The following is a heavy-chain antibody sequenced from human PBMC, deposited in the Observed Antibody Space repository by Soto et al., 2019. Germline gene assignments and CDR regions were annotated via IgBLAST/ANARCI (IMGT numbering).Heavy chain of an antibody. CDR3: ARVSKVAGFDY. D-gene: IGHD2-15*01. CDR1: GGSFSGYY. Sequence: QVQLQQWGAGLLKPSETLSLICAVYGGSFSGYYWCWIRQPPGKGLVWIGEINPSGSTNYNPSLMSRVTTSVDPAKNQFSLKLSSVTAADTAVYYCARVSKVAGFDYWGQGPLVTVSS. V-gene: IGHV4-34*01. J-gene: IGHJ4*02. CDR2: INPSGST.